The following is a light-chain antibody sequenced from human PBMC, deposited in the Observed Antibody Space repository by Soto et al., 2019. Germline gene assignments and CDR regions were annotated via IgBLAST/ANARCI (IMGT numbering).Light chain of an antibody. CDR1: RSLLYSDGKTY. Sequence: DIVMTQTPLSLSVTPGQPASISCKSSRSLLYSDGKTYLYWYLQKPGQPPQLLVYGVSNRFSGVTDRFSGSGSGTDFTLTISRVEAEDVGVYYCLQTVQFPWTFGQGTKVAVK. V-gene: IGKV2D-29*01. CDR2: GVS. CDR3: LQTVQFPWT. J-gene: IGKJ1*01.